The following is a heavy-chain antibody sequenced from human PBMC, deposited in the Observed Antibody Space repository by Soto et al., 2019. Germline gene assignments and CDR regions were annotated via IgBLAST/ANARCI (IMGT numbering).Heavy chain of an antibody. CDR2: IKSKGHGGTT. J-gene: IGHJ4*01. CDR1: GFAFSNAW. V-gene: IGHV3-15*07. CDR3: TTDSYTSVIVVRFDY. Sequence: EVQLVESGGGLVKPGGSLRLSCAASGFAFSNAWINWVRQAPGKGLEWVGRIKSKGHGGTTDFAAPVRGRFAISRDDSRNLVYMQMTSLNTEDTAVYYCTTDSYTSVIVVRFDYWGHGTLVTVSS. D-gene: IGHD3-22*01.